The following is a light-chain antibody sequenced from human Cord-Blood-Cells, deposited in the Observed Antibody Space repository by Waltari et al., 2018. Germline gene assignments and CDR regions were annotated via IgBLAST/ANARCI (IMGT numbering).Light chain of an antibody. Sequence: IQMTQSPSTLSASVGDRVTITCRASQSISSWFAWYQQKPGKAPKLLIYKASSLESGVPSRFSGSGSGTEFTLTISSLQPDDFATYYCQQYKSYSRTFGQGTKVEIK. CDR3: QQYKSYSRT. CDR1: QSISSW. CDR2: KAS. J-gene: IGKJ1*01. V-gene: IGKV1-5*03.